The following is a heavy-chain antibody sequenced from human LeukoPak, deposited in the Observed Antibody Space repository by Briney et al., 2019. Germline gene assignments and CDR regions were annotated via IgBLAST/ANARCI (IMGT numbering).Heavy chain of an antibody. CDR1: GFTFSSYS. CDR3: ARVNYDFWSGYSGY. J-gene: IGHJ4*02. V-gene: IGHV3-48*01. CDR2: ISSSSSTI. D-gene: IGHD3-3*01. Sequence: GGSLRLSCAASGFTFSSYSMNWVRQAPGKGLEWVSYISSSSSTIYYADSVKGRFTISRDDAKNSLYLQMNSLRAEDTAVYYCARVNYDFWSGYSGYWGQGTLVTVSS.